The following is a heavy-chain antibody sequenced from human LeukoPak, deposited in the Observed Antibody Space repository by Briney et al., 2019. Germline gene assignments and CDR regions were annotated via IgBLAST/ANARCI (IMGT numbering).Heavy chain of an antibody. J-gene: IGHJ3*02. D-gene: IGHD3-10*01. Sequence: GSLRLSCAASGFTFSSYWMHWVRQAPGKGLVWVSHINGDGSTTTYADSVKGRFTISRDNAKNTLYLQMNSLRAEDTAVYYCARDFGELLNPLDAFDIWGQGTMVTVSS. CDR2: INGDGSTT. CDR1: GFTFSSYW. V-gene: IGHV3-74*01. CDR3: ARDFGELLNPLDAFDI.